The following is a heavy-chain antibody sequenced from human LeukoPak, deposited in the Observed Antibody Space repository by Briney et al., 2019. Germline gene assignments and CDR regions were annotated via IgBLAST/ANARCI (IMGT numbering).Heavy chain of an antibody. J-gene: IGHJ6*04. CDR2: ISSSGSTI. V-gene: IGHV3-48*03. CDR3: AELGITMIGGV. CDR1: EFSVGSNY. D-gene: IGHD3-10*02. Sequence: GGSLRLSCAASEFSVGSNYMKWVRPAPGKGLEWVSYISSSGSTIYYADSVKGRFTISRDNAKSSLYLQMNSLRAEDTAVYYCAELGITMIGGVWGKGTTVTISS.